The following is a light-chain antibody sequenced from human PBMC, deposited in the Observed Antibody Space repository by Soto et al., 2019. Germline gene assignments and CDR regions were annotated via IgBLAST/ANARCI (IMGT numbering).Light chain of an antibody. CDR1: QTVTSNW. J-gene: IGKJ1*01. V-gene: IGKV3D-20*01. Sequence: PGARATLSCGASQTVTSNWLAWYQQRPGLAPRLVIYNASTRATGISGRFSGGGSGTDFTLTITRLEPEDFAVYYCQQYSNSPRTFGQGTRVEIK. CDR2: NAS. CDR3: QQYSNSPRT.